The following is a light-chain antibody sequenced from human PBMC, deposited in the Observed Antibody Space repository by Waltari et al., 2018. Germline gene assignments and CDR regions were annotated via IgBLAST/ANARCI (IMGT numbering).Light chain of an antibody. V-gene: IGKV3-15*01. CDR3: QQYNNWPPYT. Sequence: EIVMTQSPATLSVSPGERATLSCRASQSVSSNLAWYQQKPGQAPRLLSYGASTRATGIPARCSGSGSGTEFPLTISSLQSEDFAVYYCQQYNNWPPYTFGQGTKLEIK. J-gene: IGKJ2*01. CDR1: QSVSSN. CDR2: GAS.